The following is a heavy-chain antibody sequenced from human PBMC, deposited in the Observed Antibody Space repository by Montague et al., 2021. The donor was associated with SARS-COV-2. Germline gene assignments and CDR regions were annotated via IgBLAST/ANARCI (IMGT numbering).Heavy chain of an antibody. CDR2: INYSGDT. V-gene: IGHV4-34*01. D-gene: IGHD2-21*02. J-gene: IGHJ6*02. CDR3: ASLGSPAYCGGDCYLRDYGTDV. CDR1: SGSLSGYY. Sequence: SETLSLTCAVYSGSLSGYYWSWIRQAPGKGLERIGEINYSGDTYYNPSLTSRVTISMDTSESQFSLKMTSVTAADTAVYFCASLGSPAYCGGDCYLRDYGTDVWGQGTRVTVSS.